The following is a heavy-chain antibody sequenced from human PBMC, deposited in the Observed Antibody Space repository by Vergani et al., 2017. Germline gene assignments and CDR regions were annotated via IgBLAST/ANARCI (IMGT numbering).Heavy chain of an antibody. V-gene: IGHV3-23*01. CDR1: GFTFRSEA. CDR2: ISGSGGST. CDR3: ATSAIFGVVRLYYFDY. J-gene: IGHJ4*02. D-gene: IGHD3-3*01. Sequence: EVQLLESGGGLVQPGGSLRLSCAASGFTFRSEAMSWVRQAPGKGLEWGSAISGSGGSTYYADSVKGRFTISRDNSKNTLSLQMNSLIADDTAVYYCATSAIFGVVRLYYFDYWGQGTLVTVSS.